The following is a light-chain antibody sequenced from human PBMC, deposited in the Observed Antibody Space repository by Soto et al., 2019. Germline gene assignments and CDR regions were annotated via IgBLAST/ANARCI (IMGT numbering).Light chain of an antibody. CDR1: QSVSSY. V-gene: IGKV3-11*01. CDR2: EAS. Sequence: LILSASALSQTIGARATLTCRASQSVSSYLAWYQQKPGEAPRLLIYEASSRPTGIPARFSGSGSGTDFTLTIAALQPEDFARYYCQQRSTWPPPFGQGTKVDI. J-gene: IGKJ1*01. CDR3: QQRSTWPPP.